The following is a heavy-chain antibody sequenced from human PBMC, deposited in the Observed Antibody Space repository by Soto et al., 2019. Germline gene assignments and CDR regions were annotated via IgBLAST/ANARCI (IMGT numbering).Heavy chain of an antibody. V-gene: IGHV1-18*01. CDR2: ISTSNGDT. D-gene: IGHD3-10*01. CDR1: GYTFAHYG. Sequence: QVQLVQSGTEVKKPGASVKVSCKASGYTFAHYGLVWVRQAPGQGLEWMGGISTSNGDTNYTPKLQGRVTMTKDTSTNTADMELRSLTSDDTAVYYCAREWDYYASRSYSNWFDPWGPGTLVTVSS. CDR3: AREWDYYASRSYSNWFDP. J-gene: IGHJ5*02.